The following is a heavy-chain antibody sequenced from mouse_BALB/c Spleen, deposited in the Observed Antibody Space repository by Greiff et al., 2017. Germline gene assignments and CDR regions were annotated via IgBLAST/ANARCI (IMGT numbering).Heavy chain of an antibody. CDR1: GYTFTSYW. CDR3: ARSGDGYYVYAMDY. CDR2: IYPGDGDT. Sequence: VQLQQSGAELARPGASVKLSCKASGYTFTSYWMQWVKQRLGQGLEWIGAIYPGDGDTRYTQKFKGKATLTADKSSSTAYMQLSSLASEDSAVYYCARSGDGYYVYAMDYWGQGTSVTVSS. J-gene: IGHJ4*01. V-gene: IGHV1-87*01. D-gene: IGHD2-3*01.